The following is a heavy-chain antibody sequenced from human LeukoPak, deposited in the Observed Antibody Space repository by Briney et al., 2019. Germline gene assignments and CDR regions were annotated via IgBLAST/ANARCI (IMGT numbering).Heavy chain of an antibody. D-gene: IGHD6-13*01. CDR1: GFTFSSYA. V-gene: IGHV3-23*01. J-gene: IGHJ4*02. CDR2: ISGSGGST. CDR3: AKAPPRYSSSWYRVDDY. Sequence: PGGSLRLSCAASGFTFSSYAISWVRQAPGKGLEWVSAISGSGGSTYYADSVKGRFTISRDNSKNTLYLQMNSLRAEDTAVYYCAKAPPRYSSSWYRVDDYWGQGTLVTVSS.